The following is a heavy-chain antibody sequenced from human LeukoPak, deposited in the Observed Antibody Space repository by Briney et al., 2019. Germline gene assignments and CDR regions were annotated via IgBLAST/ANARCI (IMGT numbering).Heavy chain of an antibody. CDR2: ISYDGSNK. V-gene: IGHV3-30-3*01. CDR1: GLTFSSYA. CDR3: ARALNTELDYGDYDAGDYYYYYGMDV. Sequence: VRSLSLSCAASGLTFSSYAMHWVRQAPGKGLGRLAVISYDGSNKYYADSVKGRFTISRDNSKKALYLQMNSLSAEDTAVYYCARALNTELDYGDYDAGDYYYYYGMDVWGQGTTVTVSS. D-gene: IGHD4-17*01. J-gene: IGHJ6*02.